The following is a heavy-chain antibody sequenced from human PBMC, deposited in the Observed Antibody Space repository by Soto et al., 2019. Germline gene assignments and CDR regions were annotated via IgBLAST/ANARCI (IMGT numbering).Heavy chain of an antibody. J-gene: IGHJ4*02. V-gene: IGHV4-31*03. Sequence: SETLSLTCTVSGGSISSGGYYWSWIRQHPGKGLEWVGYSYYTGSSYYNPSLKSRVTISVDASKNQLSLRLASVTAADTAVYYCAGDLRGYSRSDYLDYWGQGIPVTVSS. D-gene: IGHD5-12*01. CDR1: GGSISSGGYY. CDR2: SYYTGSS. CDR3: AGDLRGYSRSDYLDY.